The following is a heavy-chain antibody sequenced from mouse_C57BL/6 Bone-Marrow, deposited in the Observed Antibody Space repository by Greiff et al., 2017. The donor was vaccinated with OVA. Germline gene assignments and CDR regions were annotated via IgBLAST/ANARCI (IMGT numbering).Heavy chain of an antibody. Sequence: VQLQQSGPELVKPGASVKISCKASGYTFTDYYMNWVKQSHGKSLEWIGDINPNNGGTSYNQKFKGKATLTVDKSSSTAYMQLSSLTSEDSAVYYCASMVTGSDYWGQGTTLTVSS. CDR1: GYTFTDYY. V-gene: IGHV1-26*01. CDR3: ASMVTGSDY. CDR2: INPNNGGT. J-gene: IGHJ2*01. D-gene: IGHD2-1*01.